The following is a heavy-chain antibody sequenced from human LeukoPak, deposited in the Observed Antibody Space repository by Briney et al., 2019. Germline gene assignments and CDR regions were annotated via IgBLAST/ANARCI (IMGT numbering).Heavy chain of an antibody. J-gene: IGHJ4*02. CDR3: ARKPTVGGSWYGPYFDY. CDR1: GDSVSSNSAA. V-gene: IGHV6-1*01. D-gene: IGHD6-13*01. Sequence: SQTLSLTCAISGDSVSSNSAAWNWIRQSPSRGLEWLGRTYYRSKWYNDYAVSVKSRITINPDTSKNQFSLQLNSVTPEDTAVYYCARKPTVGGSWYGPYFDYWGQGTLVTVSS. CDR2: TYYRSKWYN.